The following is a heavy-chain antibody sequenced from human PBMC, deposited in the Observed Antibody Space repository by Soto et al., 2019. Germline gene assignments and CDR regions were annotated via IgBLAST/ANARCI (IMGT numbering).Heavy chain of an antibody. CDR2: ISYDGTYK. V-gene: IGHV3-30-3*01. J-gene: IGHJ4*02. CDR1: GFTFSNYA. D-gene: IGHD1-26*01. CDR3: TRDGAFRGALTSKWDFHE. Sequence: QGELVESGGGVVQTGGSLRLSCAASGFTFSNYAMNWVRKAPDKGLEWVAVISYDGTYKYYADSVEGRFTVSRDNSKNTLSLHMTSLTLEDTAMYYCTRDGAFRGALTSKWDFHEWGQGTLVSVSS.